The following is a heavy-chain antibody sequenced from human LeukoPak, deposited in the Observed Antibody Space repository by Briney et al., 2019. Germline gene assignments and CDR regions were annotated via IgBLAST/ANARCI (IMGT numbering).Heavy chain of an antibody. J-gene: IGHJ6*02. CDR3: ARVQYYDILTGWVYYYGMDV. V-gene: IGHV4-34*01. CDR1: GGSFSGYY. D-gene: IGHD3-9*01. CDR2: INHSGST. Sequence: SETLSLTCAVYGGSFSGYYWSWIRQPPGKGLEWIGEINHSGSTNYNPSLKSRVTISVDTSKNQFSLKLSSVTAADTAVYYCARVQYYDILTGWVYYYGMDVWGQGTTVTVSS.